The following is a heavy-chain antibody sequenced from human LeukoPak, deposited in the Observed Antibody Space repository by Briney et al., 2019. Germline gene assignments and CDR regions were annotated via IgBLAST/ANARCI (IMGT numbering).Heavy chain of an antibody. CDR1: GFTFSSYW. J-gene: IGHJ4*02. V-gene: IGHV3-74*01. CDR3: TRGGTTFDY. CDR2: IDTDGSST. Sequence: PGGSLRLSCAASGFTFSSYWMHWVRQAPGKGLVWVSRIDTDGSSTTYAGSVKGRFTISRDNAKNTLFLQMNSLRAEDTAIYYCTRGGTTFDYWGQGTLVSVSS. D-gene: IGHD1-1*01.